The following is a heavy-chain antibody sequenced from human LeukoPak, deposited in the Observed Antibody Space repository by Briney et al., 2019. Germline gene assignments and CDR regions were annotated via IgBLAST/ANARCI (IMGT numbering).Heavy chain of an antibody. V-gene: IGHV4-34*01. CDR2: INHSGST. CDR1: GGSFSVYY. D-gene: IGHD6-13*01. CDR3: AAPRYSSSWSPRYYYGMDV. Sequence: PSETLSLTCAVYGGSFSVYYWSWIRQPPGKGLEWIGEINHSGSTNYNPSLKSRVTISVDTSKNQFSLKLSSVTAADTAVYYCAAPRYSSSWSPRYYYGMDVWGQGTTVTVSS. J-gene: IGHJ6*02.